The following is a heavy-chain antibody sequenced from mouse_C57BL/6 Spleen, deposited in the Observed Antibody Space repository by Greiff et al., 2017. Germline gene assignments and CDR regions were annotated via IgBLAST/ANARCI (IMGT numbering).Heavy chain of an antibody. CDR2: IWSGGST. Sequence: QVQLQQSGPGLVQPSQSLSITCTVSGFSLTSYGVHWVRQSPGKGLEWLGVIWSGGSTDYNAAFISRLSISKDNTKSQVYFQMNSLQAEDTAIYYGARRSDYDYDGVPHWYFDVWGTGTTVTVSS. V-gene: IGHV2-2*01. CDR1: GFSLTSYG. J-gene: IGHJ1*03. CDR3: ARRSDYDYDGVPHWYFDV. D-gene: IGHD2-4*01.